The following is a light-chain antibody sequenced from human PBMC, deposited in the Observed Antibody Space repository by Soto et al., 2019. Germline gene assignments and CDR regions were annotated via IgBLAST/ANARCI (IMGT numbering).Light chain of an antibody. CDR3: QQRSNWPT. CDR1: QSISSS. Sequence: EIVMTQSPDTLSVSPGERATLSCRASQSISSSLAWYQQKPGQAPRLLIYDASNRATGILARFSGSGSGTDFTLTISSLEPEDFAVYYCQQRSNWPTFGQGTRLEIK. CDR2: DAS. J-gene: IGKJ5*01. V-gene: IGKV3-11*01.